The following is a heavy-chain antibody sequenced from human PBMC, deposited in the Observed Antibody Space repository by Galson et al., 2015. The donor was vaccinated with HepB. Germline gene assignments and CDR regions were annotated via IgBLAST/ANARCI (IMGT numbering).Heavy chain of an antibody. V-gene: IGHV3-23*01. J-gene: IGHJ6*02. Sequence: SLRLSCAASGFTFNNYAMNWVRPAPGKGLEWVSVISGTAAGTYYADSVKGRFTIYRDNSKNTLNLQMNSLRVEDTAVYCCARGSDMDVWGQGTTVTVSS. D-gene: IGHD1-26*01. CDR3: ARGSDMDV. CDR1: GFTFNNYA. CDR2: ISGTAAGT.